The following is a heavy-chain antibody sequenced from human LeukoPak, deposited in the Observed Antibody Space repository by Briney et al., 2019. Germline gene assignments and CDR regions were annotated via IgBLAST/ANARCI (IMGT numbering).Heavy chain of an antibody. CDR3: ARWGNGYCSSTSCPFYYYYYMDV. CDR2: MNPNSGNT. D-gene: IGHD2-2*03. Sequence: GASVKVSCKASGYTFTSYDINWVRQATGQGLEWMGWMNPNSGNTGYAQKFQGRVTITRNTSISTAYMELSSLRSEDTAVYYCARWGNGYCSSTSCPFYYYYYMDVWGKGTTVTVSS. CDR1: GYTFTSYD. V-gene: IGHV1-8*03. J-gene: IGHJ6*03.